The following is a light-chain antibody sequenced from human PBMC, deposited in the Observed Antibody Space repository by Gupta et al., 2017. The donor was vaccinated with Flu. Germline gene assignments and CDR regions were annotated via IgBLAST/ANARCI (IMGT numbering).Light chain of an antibody. CDR1: QSISSY. CDR2: AAS. V-gene: IGKV1-39*01. CDR3: QQGDSTPFT. Sequence: DIHMLQSPSSLSASVGDSATITSRASQSISSYLNWYQQKPGIDPKLLIYAASRVQSGVPSRFSDSRSATDFTLAISSLQPENFATYYCQQGDSTPFTFGQGTKVEIK. J-gene: IGKJ2*01.